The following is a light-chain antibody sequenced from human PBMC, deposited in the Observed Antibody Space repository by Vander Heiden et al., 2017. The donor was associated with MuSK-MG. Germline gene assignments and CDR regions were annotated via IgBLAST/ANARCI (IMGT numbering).Light chain of an antibody. V-gene: IGKV3-11*01. J-gene: IGKJ4*01. CDR2: DAS. Sequence: EIVLTQSPATLSLSPGERATLSCRASQSVSSYLAWYQQKPGQAPRLLIYDASNRDNGIPDRFSGSGSGTDFTLTISSREPEDFAVYYCQQRSNKLTFGGGTKVEIK. CDR1: QSVSSY. CDR3: QQRSNKLT.